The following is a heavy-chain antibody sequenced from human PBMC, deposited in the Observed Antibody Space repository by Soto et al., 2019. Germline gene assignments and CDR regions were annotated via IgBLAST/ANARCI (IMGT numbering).Heavy chain of an antibody. CDR2: ISTYNGNT. Sequence: ASVKVSCKASGYTFTSYGISWVRQAPGQGLEWMGWISTYNGNTNFTQKLQGRVTMTTDTSTSTVYMDLRSLRSDDTAVYYCARDREYNWNYNWFDPWG. V-gene: IGHV1-18*01. CDR1: GYTFTSYG. D-gene: IGHD1-7*01. J-gene: IGHJ5*02. CDR3: ARDREYNWNYNWFDP.